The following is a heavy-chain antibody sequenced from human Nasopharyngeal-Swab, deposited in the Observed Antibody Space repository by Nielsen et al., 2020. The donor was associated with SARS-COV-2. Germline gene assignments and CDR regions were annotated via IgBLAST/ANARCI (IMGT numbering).Heavy chain of an antibody. D-gene: IGHD6-19*01. CDR3: AARGQWLGAPFDY. Sequence: ASVKVSCKVSGYTLTELSMHWARQAPGKGLEWMGGFDPEDGETIYAQKFQGRVTMTEDTSTDTAYMELSSLRSEDTAVYYCAARGQWLGAPFDYWGQGTLVTVSS. J-gene: IGHJ4*02. CDR1: GYTLTELS. V-gene: IGHV1-24*01. CDR2: FDPEDGET.